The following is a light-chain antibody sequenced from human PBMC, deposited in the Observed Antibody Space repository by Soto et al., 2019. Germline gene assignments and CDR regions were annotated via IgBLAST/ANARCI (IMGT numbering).Light chain of an antibody. J-gene: IGKJ2*01. Sequence: DIQMTQSPSTLSASVGDRDTITCRASQTISAWLAWYQQKPGKAPKLLIYKASNLESGVPSRFSGSGSGTEFTLTISSLQPDDFATYYCQQYDSYSYTFGQGTKLEIK. CDR2: KAS. V-gene: IGKV1-5*03. CDR3: QQYDSYSYT. CDR1: QTISAW.